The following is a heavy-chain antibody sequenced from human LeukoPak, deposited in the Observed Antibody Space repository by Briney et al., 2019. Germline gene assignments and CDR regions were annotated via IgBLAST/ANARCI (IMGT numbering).Heavy chain of an antibody. CDR3: ARDQNGLMGY. V-gene: IGHV4-61*02. Sequence: SETLSLTCTVSGGSISSGSYYWSWIRQPAGKGLEWIGRIYTSGSTNYNPSLKSRVTISVDTSKNQFSLKLSSVTAADTAVYYCARDQNGLMGYWGQGTLVTVSS. D-gene: IGHD2-8*01. CDR2: IYTSGST. J-gene: IGHJ4*02. CDR1: GGSISSGSYY.